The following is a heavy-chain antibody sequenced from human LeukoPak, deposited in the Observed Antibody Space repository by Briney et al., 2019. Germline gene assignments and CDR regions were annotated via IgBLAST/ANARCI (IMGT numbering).Heavy chain of an antibody. CDR3: VRSRGYSYGYSYCFDY. J-gene: IGHJ4*02. CDR2: IYPGDSET. V-gene: IGHV5-51*01. D-gene: IGHD5-18*01. Sequence: GESLKISCKGSGYSFATNWIGWVRQMPGKGLEWMGIIYPGDSETRYSPSFQGQVTMSADKSISTAYLQWSSLKASDTAIYYCVRSRGYSYGYSYCFDYWGQGTLVTVSS. CDR1: GYSFATNW.